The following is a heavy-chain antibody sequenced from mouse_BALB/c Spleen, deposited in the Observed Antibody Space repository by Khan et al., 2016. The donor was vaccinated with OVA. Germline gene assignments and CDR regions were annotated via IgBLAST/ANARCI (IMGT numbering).Heavy chain of an antibody. V-gene: IGHV2-6-1*01. D-gene: IGHD2-10*01. Sequence: QVQLKESGPGLVAPSQSLSITCTISGFSLTNYGIHWVRQPPGKGLEWLVVIWSDGSTTYNSALNSRLTISKDNSKRQVFLKMNSLQTDDTAMYFCGRQPYYHYNVMDYWGQGTSVTVSS. J-gene: IGHJ4*01. CDR2: IWSDGST. CDR3: GRQPYYHYNVMDY. CDR1: GFSLTNYG.